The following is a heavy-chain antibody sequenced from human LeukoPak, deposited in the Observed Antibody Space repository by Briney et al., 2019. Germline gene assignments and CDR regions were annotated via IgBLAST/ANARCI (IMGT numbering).Heavy chain of an antibody. Sequence: PSGTLSLTCTVSGGSISSGGYYWSWIRQHPGKGLEWIGYIYYSGSTYYNPSLKSRLTISVDTSKNQFSLKLSSVTAADTAVYYCARTTVVAKYFDYWGQGTLVTVSS. V-gene: IGHV4-31*03. J-gene: IGHJ4*02. CDR2: IYYSGST. D-gene: IGHD4-23*01. CDR1: GGSISSGGYY. CDR3: ARTTVVAKYFDY.